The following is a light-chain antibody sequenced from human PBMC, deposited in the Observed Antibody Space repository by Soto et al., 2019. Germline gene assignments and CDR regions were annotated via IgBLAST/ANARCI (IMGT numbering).Light chain of an antibody. V-gene: IGKV3-15*01. CDR1: QGVTTN. CDR2: DVS. J-gene: IGKJ5*01. Sequence: VLTQSPGTLSLSPGERATLCCRAGQGVTTNFAWYQQKSGQSPRLLIYDVSIRATGVPARFSGTGSETDFTLTISGLQSEDSAVYFCQQYNNWPFSFGQGTRLEVK. CDR3: QQYNNWPFS.